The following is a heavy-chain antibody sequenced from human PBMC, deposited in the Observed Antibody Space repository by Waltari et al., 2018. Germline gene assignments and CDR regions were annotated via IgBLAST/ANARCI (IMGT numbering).Heavy chain of an antibody. CDR2: ITASGNSA. Sequence: EEQMLESGGGLVQPGGSLRLSCAASGFTFSPFATGWVRPAPGKGLEWISAITASGNSAEYADSVKGRFTISRDNSKSTLFLHMTGLKDEDTATYYCAKRSRSSSGWFDCWGQGTLVTVSS. CDR1: GFTFSPFA. D-gene: IGHD6-19*01. J-gene: IGHJ5*01. CDR3: AKRSRSSSGWFDC. V-gene: IGHV3-23*01.